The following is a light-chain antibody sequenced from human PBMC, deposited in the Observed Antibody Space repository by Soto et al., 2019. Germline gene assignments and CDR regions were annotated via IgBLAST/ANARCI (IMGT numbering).Light chain of an antibody. J-gene: IGKJ5*01. V-gene: IGKV4-1*01. CDR2: WAS. CDR1: QSVLYTSNNKNC. CDR3: QQYYTTPIT. Sequence: DIVMTQSTDSLAVSLGERATIHCKSSQSVLYTSNNKNCLAWFQKKPGQPPKLLIFWASTREFGVPDRFSGSGSGTDFTLTISSLQPEDVAIYYCQQYYTTPITFGQGTRLEIK.